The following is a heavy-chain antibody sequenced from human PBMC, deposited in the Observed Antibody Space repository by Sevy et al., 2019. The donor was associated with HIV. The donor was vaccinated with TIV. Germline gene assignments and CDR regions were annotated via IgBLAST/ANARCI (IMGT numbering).Heavy chain of an antibody. CDR3: AKDRGSRTYYTGDFDY. V-gene: IGHV3-23*01. Sequence: GGSLRLSCAASGFTFSTYAMTWVRQAPGKGLEWVSVISLSGGDTYYANSVKGRFTISRDNSKNTLYLQMNSLTAEDTAVYYCAKDRGSRTYYTGDFDYWGQGTLVTVSS. CDR1: GFTFSTYA. D-gene: IGHD3-10*01. J-gene: IGHJ4*02. CDR2: ISLSGGDT.